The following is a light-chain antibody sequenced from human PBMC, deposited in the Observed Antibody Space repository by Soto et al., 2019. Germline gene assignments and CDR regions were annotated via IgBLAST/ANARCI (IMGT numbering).Light chain of an antibody. Sequence: EIVLTQSPGTLSLSPGERATLSCRASQSVSSSYLAWYQQKPGQAPRLLIYGASSRATAIPDRFSGSGSGTDFTLNISRLEPEDFAVYYCQQYASSPRTFGQGTKVEIK. CDR1: QSVSSSY. V-gene: IGKV3-20*01. J-gene: IGKJ1*01. CDR2: GAS. CDR3: QQYASSPRT.